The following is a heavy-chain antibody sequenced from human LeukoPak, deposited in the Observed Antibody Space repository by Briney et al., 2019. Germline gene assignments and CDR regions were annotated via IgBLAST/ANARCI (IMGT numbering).Heavy chain of an antibody. J-gene: IGHJ5*02. CDR3: ARHPHYCSSTNCPPRWFDP. V-gene: IGHV4-39*01. CDR2: IYYSGST. CDR1: GGSISSSSYY. Sequence: SETLSLTCTVSGGSISSSSYYWGWIRQPPGKGLEWIGSIYYSGSTYYNPSLKSRVTISVDTSKNQFSLKLSSVTAADTAVYYCARHPHYCSSTNCPPRWFDPWGQGTLVTVSS. D-gene: IGHD2-2*01.